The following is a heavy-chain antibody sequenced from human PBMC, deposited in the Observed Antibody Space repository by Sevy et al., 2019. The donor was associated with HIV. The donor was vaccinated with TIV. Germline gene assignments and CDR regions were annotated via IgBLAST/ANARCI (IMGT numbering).Heavy chain of an antibody. CDR1: GFTFSSYG. CDR2: ISYDGSNK. D-gene: IGHD6-19*01. V-gene: IGHV3-30*18. J-gene: IGHJ4*02. CDR3: AKDRTLKRSSGWYYFDY. Sequence: GSLRLSCAASGFTFSSYGMHWVRQAPGKGLEWVAVISYDGSNKYYADSVKGRFTISRDNSKNTLYLQMNSLRAEDTAVYYCAKDRTLKRSSGWYYFDYWGQGTLVTVSS.